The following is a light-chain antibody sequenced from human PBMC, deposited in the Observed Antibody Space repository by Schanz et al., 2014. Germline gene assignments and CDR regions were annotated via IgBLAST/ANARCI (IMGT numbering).Light chain of an antibody. V-gene: IGLV2-23*02. Sequence: QSVLTQPASVSGSPGQSITISCTGTSSDIGSYNYVSWYQQYPGEAPKLIIYDVTYRPSGVSHRFSGSKSGNTASLTISGLQAEDEADYYCCSYAGRPWVFGGGAKLTVL. J-gene: IGLJ3*02. CDR3: CSYAGRPWV. CDR2: DVT. CDR1: SSDIGSYNY.